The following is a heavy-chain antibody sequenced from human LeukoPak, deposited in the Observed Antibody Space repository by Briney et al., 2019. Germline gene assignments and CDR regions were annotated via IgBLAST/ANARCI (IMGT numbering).Heavy chain of an antibody. CDR2: IWYDGSNK. CDR3: AREMVITYGDYDVGPDKYAFDI. J-gene: IGHJ3*02. D-gene: IGHD4-17*01. V-gene: IGHV3-33*01. CDR1: GFTFSSYG. Sequence: PGGSLRLSCAASGFTFSSYGMHWVRQAPGKGLEWVAVIWYDGSNKYYADSVKGRFTISRDNSKNTLYLQMNSLRAEDTAVYYCAREMVITYGDYDVGPDKYAFDIWGQGTMVTVSS.